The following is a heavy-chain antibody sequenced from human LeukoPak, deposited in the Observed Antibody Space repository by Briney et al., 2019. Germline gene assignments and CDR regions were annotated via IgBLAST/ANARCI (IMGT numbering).Heavy chain of an antibody. Sequence: GGSLRLSCATSGFTFSSNWMSWVRHVPGRGLDWVANIKPDGSAQYYAASVKGRFTVSRDNAKNSLYLQMNSLRDEDTAVYYCATSGNYYLKYWGQGTLVTASS. CDR3: ATSGNYYLKY. J-gene: IGHJ4*02. D-gene: IGHD1-26*01. CDR2: IKPDGSAQ. V-gene: IGHV3-7*01. CDR1: GFTFSSNW.